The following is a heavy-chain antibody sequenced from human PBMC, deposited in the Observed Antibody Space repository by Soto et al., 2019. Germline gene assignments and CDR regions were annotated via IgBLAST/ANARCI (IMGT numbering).Heavy chain of an antibody. CDR3: ARDITYGDSYFDY. V-gene: IGHV3-30*13. Sequence: QVQLVESGGGVVQPERSLRLSCAASGFTFSSYDMHWVRQAPGKGLEWVAFISYDGRNKYYADSVKGRFTISRDNSKSRLYLQMNSLRTEDTAVYYCARDITYGDSYFDYWGQGTLVTVSS. CDR1: GFTFSSYD. J-gene: IGHJ4*02. CDR2: ISYDGRNK. D-gene: IGHD4-17*01.